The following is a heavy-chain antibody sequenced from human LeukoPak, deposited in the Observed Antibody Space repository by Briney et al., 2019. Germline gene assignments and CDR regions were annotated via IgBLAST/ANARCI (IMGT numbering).Heavy chain of an antibody. D-gene: IGHD5-18*01. J-gene: IGHJ4*02. V-gene: IGHV3-21*01. CDR2: ISSSGSYK. CDR3: ARELGNGDTYANVPLGH. Sequence: GGSLRLSCTTSGFTFRSSSFNWVRQVPGKGLEWVASISSSGSYKYYADSVEGRFTISRDNAKDSLFLQMDSLRVEDTAVYFCARELGNGDTYANVPLGHWGQGTLVTASS. CDR1: GFTFRSSS.